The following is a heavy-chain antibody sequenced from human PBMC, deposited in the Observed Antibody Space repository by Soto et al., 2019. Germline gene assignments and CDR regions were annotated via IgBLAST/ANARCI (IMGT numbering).Heavy chain of an antibody. J-gene: IGHJ5*02. CDR3: AGGYCSSTSCFDP. D-gene: IGHD2-2*01. CDR1: GGSISSGGYY. V-gene: IGHV4-31*03. Sequence: QVQLQESGPGLVKPSQTLSLTCTVSGGSISSGGYYWSWIRQHPGKGLEWIGYIYYSGSTHYNPSLKSRVTISVDTSKNQFPLKLSSVTAADTAVYYCAGGYCSSTSCFDPWGQGTLVTVSS. CDR2: IYYSGST.